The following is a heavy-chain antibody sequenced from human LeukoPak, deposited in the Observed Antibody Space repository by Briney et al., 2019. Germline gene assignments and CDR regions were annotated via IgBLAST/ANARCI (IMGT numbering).Heavy chain of an antibody. CDR1: GFTFSSYA. J-gene: IGHJ4*02. Sequence: PGGSLRLSCAASGFTFSSYAMSWVRQAPGKGLEWVSAISSSSSYIYYADSVKGRFTISRDNAKNSLYLQMNSLRAEDTAVYYCARDFYGGSEFDYWGQGTLVTVSS. CDR3: ARDFYGGSEFDY. V-gene: IGHV3-21*01. D-gene: IGHD4-23*01. CDR2: ISSSSSYI.